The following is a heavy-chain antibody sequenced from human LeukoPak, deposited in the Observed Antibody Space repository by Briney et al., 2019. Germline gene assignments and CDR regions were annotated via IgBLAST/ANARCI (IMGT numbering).Heavy chain of an antibody. J-gene: IGHJ4*02. Sequence: PSETLSLTCAVYGGSFSGYYWSWIRQPPGKGLEWIGEINHSGSTNYNPSPKSRVTISVDTSKNQFSLKLSSVTAADTAVYYCARAPDIVVVPAAYYFDYWGQGTLVTVSS. CDR3: ARAPDIVVVPAAYYFDY. CDR2: INHSGST. V-gene: IGHV4-34*01. D-gene: IGHD2-2*01. CDR1: GGSFSGYY.